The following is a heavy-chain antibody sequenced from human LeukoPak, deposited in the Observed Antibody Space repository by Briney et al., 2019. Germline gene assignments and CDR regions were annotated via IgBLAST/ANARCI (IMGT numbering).Heavy chain of an antibody. CDR1: GFTLSSYW. CDR3: ARDRLAFGEALFDY. J-gene: IGHJ4*02. CDR2: IDTEGGSA. D-gene: IGHD3-16*01. V-gene: IGHV3-74*01. Sequence: PGGSLRLSCAASGFTLSSYWMHWVRQAPGKGLVWVSRIDTEGGSATYADSVKGRFTISRDNAKNTLYLQMNSLRAEDTAVYFCARDRLAFGEALFDYWGQGTLVTVSS.